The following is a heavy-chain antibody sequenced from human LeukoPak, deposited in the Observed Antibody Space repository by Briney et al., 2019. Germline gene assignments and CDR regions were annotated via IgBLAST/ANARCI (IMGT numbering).Heavy chain of an antibody. Sequence: GRSLRLSCAASGFTFSSYAMHWVRQAPGKGLEWVAVISYDGSNKYYADSVKGRFTISRDNSKNTLYLQMNSLRAEDTAVYYCAREGHGYDFWSGINYWGQGTLVTVSS. V-gene: IGHV3-30-3*01. J-gene: IGHJ4*02. CDR2: ISYDGSNK. CDR3: AREGHGYDFWSGINY. CDR1: GFTFSSYA. D-gene: IGHD3-3*01.